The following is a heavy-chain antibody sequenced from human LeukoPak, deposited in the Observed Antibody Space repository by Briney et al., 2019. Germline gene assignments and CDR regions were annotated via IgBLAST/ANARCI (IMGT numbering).Heavy chain of an antibody. CDR1: GGSTSSSSYY. CDR3: ARATNGKVSSGWYWDYYYYMDV. D-gene: IGHD6-19*01. Sequence: SETLSLTCTVSGGSTSSSSYYWGWIRQPPGKGLEWIGSIYYSGSTYYNPSLKSRVTISVDTSKNQFSLKLSSVTAADTAVYYCARATNGKVSSGWYWDYYYYMDVWGKGTTVTISS. V-gene: IGHV4-39*07. J-gene: IGHJ6*03. CDR2: IYYSGST.